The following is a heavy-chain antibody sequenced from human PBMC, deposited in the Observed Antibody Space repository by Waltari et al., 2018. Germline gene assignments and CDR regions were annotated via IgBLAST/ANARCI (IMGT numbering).Heavy chain of an antibody. Sequence: QVQLQESGPGLVKPSETLSLTYTVSGGSISSYYWSWLRQPPGKGLEWIGYIYSSGSTNYNPSLKSRVTISVDTSKNQFSLKLSSVTAADTAVYYCARGLVHDRGYNYYFDYWGQGTLVTVSS. CDR3: ARGLVHDRGYNYYFDY. CDR1: GGSISSYY. CDR2: IYSSGST. V-gene: IGHV4-59*01. D-gene: IGHD1-20*01. J-gene: IGHJ4*02.